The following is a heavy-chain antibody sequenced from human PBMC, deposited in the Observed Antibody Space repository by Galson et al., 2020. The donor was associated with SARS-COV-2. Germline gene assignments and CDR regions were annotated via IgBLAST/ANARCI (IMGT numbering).Heavy chain of an antibody. J-gene: IGHJ6*02. V-gene: IGHV1-2*02. Sequence: ASVTVSCKASGYTFTGYYMHWVRQAPGQGLAWMGWINPNSGGTNYAQKFQGRVTMTRDTSISTAYMELSRLRSDDTAVYYCARDLTSSTAMEFFDYYYGMDVWGQGTTVTVSS. CDR3: ARDLTSSTAMEFFDYYYGMDV. CDR1: GYTFTGYY. CDR2: INPNSGGT. D-gene: IGHD5-18*01.